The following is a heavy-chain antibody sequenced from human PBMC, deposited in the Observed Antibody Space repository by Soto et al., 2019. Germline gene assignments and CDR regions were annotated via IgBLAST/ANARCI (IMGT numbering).Heavy chain of an antibody. J-gene: IGHJ4*02. D-gene: IGHD3-22*01. V-gene: IGHV1-3*01. CDR2: INAGNGNT. Sequence: QVPLVQSGAEVKKPGASVKVSCKASGYTFTSYAMHWVRQAPGQSLEWMGWINAGNGNTKYSQKFQGRVTITSDTHARTAYLELSSLRSEDTAVYYCARADYYDTHDYWGQGTRVTVSS. CDR1: GYTFTSYA. CDR3: ARADYYDTHDY.